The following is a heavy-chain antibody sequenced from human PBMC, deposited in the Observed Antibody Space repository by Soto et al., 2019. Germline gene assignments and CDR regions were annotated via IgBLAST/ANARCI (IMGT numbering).Heavy chain of an antibody. CDR2: IYHSGST. Sequence: SETLSLTCAVSGGSISSGGYSWSWIRQPPGKGLEWIGYIYHSGSTYYNPSLKSRVTISVDTSKNQFSLKLSSVTAADTAVSYCARMGVVVVAANNWFDPWGQGTLVTVSS. J-gene: IGHJ5*02. CDR1: GGSISSGGYS. CDR3: ARMGVVVVAANNWFDP. V-gene: IGHV4-30-2*02. D-gene: IGHD2-15*01.